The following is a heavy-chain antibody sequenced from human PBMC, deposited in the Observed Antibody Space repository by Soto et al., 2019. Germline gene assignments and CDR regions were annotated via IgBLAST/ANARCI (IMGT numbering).Heavy chain of an antibody. CDR1: GFTFSSYA. J-gene: IGHJ5*02. Sequence: VQLVESGGGLVKPGGSLRLSCAASGFTFSSYAISWVRQAPGQGLEWMGGIIPIFGTANYAQKFQGRVTITADESTSTAYMELSSLRSEDTAVYYCARENYYDSSGSRWFDPWGQGTLVTVSS. V-gene: IGHV1-69*01. D-gene: IGHD3-22*01. CDR3: ARENYYDSSGSRWFDP. CDR2: IIPIFGTA.